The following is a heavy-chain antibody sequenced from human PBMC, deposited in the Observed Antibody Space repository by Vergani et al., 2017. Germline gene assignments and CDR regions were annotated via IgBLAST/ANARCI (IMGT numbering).Heavy chain of an antibody. D-gene: IGHD3-10*01. CDR1: GFTFTAHG. Sequence: VQLLESGGGSAQPGESLRLSCVASGFTFTAHGLNWVRQAPGKGLEWVAFIRYDGSNKYYADSVKGRFTISRDNSKNTLYLQMNSLRAEDTAVYYCASRGPPVQHWGQGTLVTVSS. CDR2: IRYDGSNK. V-gene: IGHV3-30*02. CDR3: ASRGPPVQH. J-gene: IGHJ1*01.